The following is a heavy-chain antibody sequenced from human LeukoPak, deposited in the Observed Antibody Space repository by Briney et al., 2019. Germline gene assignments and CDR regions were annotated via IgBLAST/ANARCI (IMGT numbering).Heavy chain of an antibody. V-gene: IGHV3-48*03. D-gene: IGHD6-13*01. Sequence: GGSLRLSCAASGFTFSSYEMNWVRQAPGKGLEWVSYISSSGSTIYYADSVKGRFTISRDNAKNSLYLQMNSLRAEDTAVYYCARDGPYSSSWYGPQPSNGFDPWGQGTLVTVSS. CDR2: ISSSGSTI. J-gene: IGHJ5*02. CDR3: ARDGPYSSSWYGPQPSNGFDP. CDR1: GFTFSSYE.